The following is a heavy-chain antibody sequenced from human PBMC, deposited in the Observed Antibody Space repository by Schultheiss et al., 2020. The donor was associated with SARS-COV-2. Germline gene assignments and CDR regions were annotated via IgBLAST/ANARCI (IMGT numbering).Heavy chain of an antibody. Sequence: SETLSLTCTVSGGSISSYYWSWIRQPPGKGLEWIGYIYYSGSTNYNPSLRSRFTISVDTSKNQFSLKLSSVTAADTAVYYCARGGEGVAVAGKGVNWFDPWGQGTLVTVSS. CDR1: GGSISSYY. J-gene: IGHJ5*02. D-gene: IGHD6-19*01. CDR2: IYYSGST. V-gene: IGHV4-59*12. CDR3: ARGGEGVAVAGKGVNWFDP.